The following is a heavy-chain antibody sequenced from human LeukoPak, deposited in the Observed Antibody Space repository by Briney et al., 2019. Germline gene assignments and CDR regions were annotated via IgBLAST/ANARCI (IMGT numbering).Heavy chain of an antibody. J-gene: IGHJ5*02. V-gene: IGHV3-48*03. Sequence: GGSLRLSCAASGFTFSSYEMNWVRQAPGKGLEWVSYISSSGSTIYYADSVKGRFTISRDNAKNSLYLQMNSLRAEDTAVYYCARDPPRVWFGEENWFDPWGQGTLVTVSS. CDR3: ARDPPRVWFGEENWFDP. CDR1: GFTFSSYE. CDR2: ISSSGSTI. D-gene: IGHD3-10*01.